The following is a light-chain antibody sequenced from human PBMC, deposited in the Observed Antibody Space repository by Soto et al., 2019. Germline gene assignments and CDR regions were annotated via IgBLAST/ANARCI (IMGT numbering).Light chain of an antibody. CDR3: QQYASAPWT. Sequence: EIVVRKSPATLSVPQGERATLSCRASQSVSILLAWYQQKPGQAPRLLISGASNRATGTPARFRGSGSGTDFTLTITSLEPEDFAVYYCQQYASAPWTFAHVAKV. J-gene: IGKJ1*01. CDR1: QSVSIL. CDR2: GAS. V-gene: IGKV3D-15*01.